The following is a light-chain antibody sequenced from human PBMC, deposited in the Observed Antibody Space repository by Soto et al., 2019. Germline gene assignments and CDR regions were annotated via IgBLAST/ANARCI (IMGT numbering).Light chain of an antibody. J-gene: IGKJ4*01. Sequence: DIQMTQSPSSVSASVGDRFTITCLASQGISTGLAWYQRRPGKAPNLLIYAASSLESGVPSRFSGSGSGTDFTLTISSLQPEDFATYYCLQANSFPLTFGGGTKVDIK. V-gene: IGKV1D-12*01. CDR1: QGISTG. CDR3: LQANSFPLT. CDR2: AAS.